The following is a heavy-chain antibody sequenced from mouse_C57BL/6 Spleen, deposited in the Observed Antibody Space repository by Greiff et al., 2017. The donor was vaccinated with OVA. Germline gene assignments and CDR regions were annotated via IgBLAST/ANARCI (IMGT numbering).Heavy chain of an antibody. V-gene: IGHV3-6*01. Sequence: EVKVEESGPGLVKPSQSLSLTCSVTGYSITSGYYWNWIRQFPGNKLEWMGYISYDGSNNYNPSLKNRISITRDTSKNQFFLKLNSVTTEDTATYYCAFYYYGSSGYFEVWGTGTTVTVSS. CDR3: AFYYYGSSGYFEV. CDR1: GYSITSGYY. D-gene: IGHD1-1*01. J-gene: IGHJ1*03. CDR2: ISYDGSN.